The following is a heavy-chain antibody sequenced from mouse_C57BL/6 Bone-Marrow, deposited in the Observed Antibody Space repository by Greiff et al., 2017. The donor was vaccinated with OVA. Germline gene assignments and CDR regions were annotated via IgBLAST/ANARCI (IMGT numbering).Heavy chain of an antibody. CDR3: ARTGSFYFDY. D-gene: IGHD4-1*01. J-gene: IGHJ2*01. CDR2: IYPGGGST. V-gene: IGHV1-63*01. Sequence: VQLQQSGAELVRPGTSVKMSCKASGYSFTNYWIGWAKQRPGHGLEWIGDIYPGGGSTNYKEKFKGKATLTADKSSSTAYMQFSSLSSEDSAIYYCARTGSFYFDYWGQGTTLTVSS. CDR1: GYSFTNYW.